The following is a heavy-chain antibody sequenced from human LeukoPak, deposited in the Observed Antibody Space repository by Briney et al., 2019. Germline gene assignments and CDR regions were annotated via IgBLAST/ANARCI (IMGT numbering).Heavy chain of an antibody. CDR3: ARVAAAGPNWFDP. Sequence: SETLSLTCTVSGGSISSYYWSWLRQPPGKGLKWIGYIYYSGSTNYNPSLKSRVTISVDTSKNQFSLKLSSVTAADTAVYYCARVAAAGPNWFDPWGQGTLVTVSS. CDR2: IYYSGST. J-gene: IGHJ5*02. CDR1: GGSISSYY. D-gene: IGHD6-13*01. V-gene: IGHV4-59*01.